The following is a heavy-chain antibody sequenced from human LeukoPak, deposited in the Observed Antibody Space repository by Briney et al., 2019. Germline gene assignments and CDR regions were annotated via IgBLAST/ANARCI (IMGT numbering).Heavy chain of an antibody. J-gene: IGHJ3*02. D-gene: IGHD4-23*01. V-gene: IGHV3-48*03. CDR1: GFTFSSYE. CDR3: ARVNKRRNDYGGLGDNDAFDI. Sequence: GGSLRLSCAASGFTFSSYEMNWVRQAPGKGLEWVSYISSSGSTIYYADSVKGRFTISRDNAKNSLYLQMNSLRAEDTAVYYCARVNKRRNDYGGLGDNDAFDIWGQGTMVTVSS. CDR2: ISSSGSTI.